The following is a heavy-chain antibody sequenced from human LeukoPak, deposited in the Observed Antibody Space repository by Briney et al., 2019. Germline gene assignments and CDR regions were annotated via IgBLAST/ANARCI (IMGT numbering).Heavy chain of an antibody. Sequence: GGSLRLFCAASRFTFSNYWMNWVRQAPGKGLEWVANIKQDASEKYYVDSVRGRFTISRDNAKNSLYLQMDSLRGEDTAVYFCARGVAALIDVWGKGTTVTISS. J-gene: IGHJ6*03. CDR1: RFTFSNYW. D-gene: IGHD6-6*01. V-gene: IGHV3-7*04. CDR2: IKQDASEK. CDR3: ARGVAALIDV.